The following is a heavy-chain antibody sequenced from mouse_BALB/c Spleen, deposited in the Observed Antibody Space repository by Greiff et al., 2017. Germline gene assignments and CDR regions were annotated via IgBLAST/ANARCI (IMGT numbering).Heavy chain of an antibody. CDR3: ALLLRYYAMDY. D-gene: IGHD1-1*01. V-gene: IGHV3-2*02. CDR2: ISYSGST. J-gene: IGHJ4*01. Sequence: EVQLKESGPGLVKPSQSLSLTCTVTGYSITSDYAWNWIRQFPGNKLEWMGYISYSGSTSYNPSLKSRISITRDTSKNQFFLQLNSVTTEDTATYYCALLLRYYAMDYWGQGTSVTVSS. CDR1: GYSITSDYA.